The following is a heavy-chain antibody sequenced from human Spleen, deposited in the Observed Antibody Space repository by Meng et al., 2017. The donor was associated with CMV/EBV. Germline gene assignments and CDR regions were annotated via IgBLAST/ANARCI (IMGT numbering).Heavy chain of an antibody. D-gene: IGHD5-12*01. CDR3: ARGMEGIVPAIGSVAGILGWFDP. CDR2: INPKSGGT. Sequence: YYMHLVQQAPGEGLEWMGWINPKSGGTNYAQKFQGRVTMTRDTSISTAYMELSRLRSDDTAVYYCARGMEGIVPAIGSVAGILGWFDPWGQGTLVTVSS. J-gene: IGHJ5*02. CDR1: YY. V-gene: IGHV1-2*02.